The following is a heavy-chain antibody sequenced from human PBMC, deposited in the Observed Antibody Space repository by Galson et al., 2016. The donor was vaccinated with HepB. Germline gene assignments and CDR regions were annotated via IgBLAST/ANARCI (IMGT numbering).Heavy chain of an antibody. CDR2: MYHSGST. D-gene: IGHD4-17*01. V-gene: IGHV4-59*12. CDR3: ARGGTDHDDYYNLLVY. Sequence: SETLSLTCIVSGASISSYYWSWIRQPPGKGLEWIGNMYHSGSTSYNPSLKSRVTISVDTSKNQFSLQLNSVTPEDTAVYYCARGGTDHDDYYNLLVYWCQGTLVTVSS. J-gene: IGHJ4*02. CDR1: GASISSYY.